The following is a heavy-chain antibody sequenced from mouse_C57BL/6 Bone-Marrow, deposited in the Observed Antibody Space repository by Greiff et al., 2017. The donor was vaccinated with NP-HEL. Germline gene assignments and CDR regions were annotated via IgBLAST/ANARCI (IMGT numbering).Heavy chain of an antibody. D-gene: IGHD1-1*01. Sequence: EVQLQQSGAELVRPGASVKLSCTASGFNITDDYMHWVKQRPEQGLEWIGWIDPENGDTEYASKFQGKATITADTSSNTAYLQLSSLTSEDSAVYYCTQYYGSHAWFAYWGQGTLVTVSA. CDR3: TQYYGSHAWFAY. CDR1: GFNITDDY. J-gene: IGHJ3*01. V-gene: IGHV14-4*01. CDR2: IDPENGDT.